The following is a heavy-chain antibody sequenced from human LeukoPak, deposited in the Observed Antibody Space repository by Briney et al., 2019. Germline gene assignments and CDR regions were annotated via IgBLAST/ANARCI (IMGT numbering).Heavy chain of an antibody. Sequence: ASVKVSCKASGYTFTSYGISRVRQAPGQGLEWMGWISAYNGNTNYAQKLQGRVTMTTDTSTGTAYMELRSLRSDDTAVYYCARDTQLLSSWFDPWGQGTLVTVSS. V-gene: IGHV1-18*01. J-gene: IGHJ5*02. CDR1: GYTFTSYG. CDR2: ISAYNGNT. D-gene: IGHD2-2*01. CDR3: ARDTQLLSSWFDP.